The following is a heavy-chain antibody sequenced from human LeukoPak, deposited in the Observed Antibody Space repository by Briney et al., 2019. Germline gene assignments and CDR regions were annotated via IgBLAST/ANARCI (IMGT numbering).Heavy chain of an antibody. Sequence: GGSLRLSCAASGFTFSTSGMHWVRQAPGKGLEWVAVIWYDGSNKHYAESVKGRFSISRGNSKSTLCLQMNSLRAEDTAVYYCARARGVSTGYRPIDYWGQGTLVTVSS. CDR1: GFTFSTSG. D-gene: IGHD3-22*01. CDR3: ARARGVSTGYRPIDY. J-gene: IGHJ4*02. CDR2: IWYDGSNK. V-gene: IGHV3-33*01.